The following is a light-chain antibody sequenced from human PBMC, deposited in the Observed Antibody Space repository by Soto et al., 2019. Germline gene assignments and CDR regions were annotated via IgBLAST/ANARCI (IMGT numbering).Light chain of an antibody. CDR3: QQYNNWPRT. CDR2: GAS. Sequence: IVLAQSPGTLSLSPGERATLPFRASQSVSSRYLAWYQQKPGQAPRLLIYGASSRATGIPDRFSGSGSGTEFTLTISSLQSEDFAVYYCQQYNNWPRTFGQGTKVDTK. V-gene: IGKV3-20*01. J-gene: IGKJ1*01. CDR1: QSVSSRY.